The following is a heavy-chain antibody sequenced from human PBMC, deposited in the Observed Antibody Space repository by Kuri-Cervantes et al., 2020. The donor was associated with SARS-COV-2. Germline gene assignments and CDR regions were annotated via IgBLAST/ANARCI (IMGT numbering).Heavy chain of an antibody. J-gene: IGHJ5*02. CDR3: ARDNILFSGSGFDT. CDR2: IYYSGST. V-gene: IGHV4-59*01. D-gene: IGHD1-26*01. Sequence: SETLSLTCTVSGGSISSYYWSWIRQPPGKGLEWIGYIYYSGSTNYNPSLKSRVTISTDASKNQLSLKLTSVTAADTAVYYCARDNILFSGSGFDTWGQGALVTVSS. CDR1: GGSISSYY.